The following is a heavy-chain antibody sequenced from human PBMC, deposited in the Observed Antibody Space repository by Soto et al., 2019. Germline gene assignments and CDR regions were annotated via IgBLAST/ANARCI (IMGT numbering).Heavy chain of an antibody. CDR1: GGTFSSYA. Sequence: SSVKVSCKASGGTFSSYAISWVRQAPGQGLEWMGGIIPIFGTANYAQKFQGRVTMTADTSTSTAYMELRSLTPDDTAVYYCARDTSFYFDYWGQGTQVTVSS. J-gene: IGHJ4*02. CDR2: IIPIFGTA. D-gene: IGHD2-2*01. CDR3: ARDTSFYFDY. V-gene: IGHV1-69*06.